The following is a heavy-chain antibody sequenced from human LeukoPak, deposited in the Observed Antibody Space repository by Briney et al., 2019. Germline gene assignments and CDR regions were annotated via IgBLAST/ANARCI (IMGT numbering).Heavy chain of an antibody. Sequence: PGESLRLSCAASGFSFGSYGLSWVRQAPGKGPQWVSYISGNGGTTHYADSVEGRFTISRDNAKNSLYLQMNSLRAEDTAVYYCARAEGGVHFDYWGQGTLVTVSS. CDR2: ISGNGGTT. V-gene: IGHV3-48*04. J-gene: IGHJ4*02. D-gene: IGHD3-10*01. CDR1: GFSFGSYG. CDR3: ARAEGGVHFDY.